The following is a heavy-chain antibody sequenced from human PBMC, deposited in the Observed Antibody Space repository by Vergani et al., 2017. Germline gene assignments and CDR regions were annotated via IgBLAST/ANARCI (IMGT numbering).Heavy chain of an antibody. J-gene: IGHJ6*04. Sequence: EVQLVESGGGLVQPGRSLRLSCAASGFTFDDYAMQWVRQAPGKGLEWVSGISWNSGSIGYADSVKGRFTISRDNAKNSLYLQMNSLRAEDTALYYCAKDITVVPAAMDVWGKGTTVTVSS. V-gene: IGHV3-9*01. CDR3: AKDITVVPAAMDV. D-gene: IGHD2-2*01. CDR2: ISWNSGSI. CDR1: GFTFDDYA.